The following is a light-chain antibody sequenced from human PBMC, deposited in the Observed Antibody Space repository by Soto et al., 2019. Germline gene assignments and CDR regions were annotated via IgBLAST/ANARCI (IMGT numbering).Light chain of an antibody. J-gene: IGLJ1*01. CDR2: AVS. CDR3: SSYTSSSTLYV. V-gene: IGLV2-14*01. CDR1: SSDVGGYIY. Sequence: QSALTQPPSASGSPGQSVTISCTGTSSDVGGYIYVSWYQQHPGKAPKLILYAVSNRPSGVSNRFSGSKSGNTASLTISGLQAEDEGDYYCSSYTSSSTLYVFGTGTKLTVL.